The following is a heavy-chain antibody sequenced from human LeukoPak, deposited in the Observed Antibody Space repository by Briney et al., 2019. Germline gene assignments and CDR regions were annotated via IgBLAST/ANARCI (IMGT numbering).Heavy chain of an antibody. CDR3: AREASGTNP. V-gene: IGHV7-4-1*02. D-gene: IGHD3-10*01. Sequence: ASVKVSCKAPGYTFSRYAMNWVRQVPGQGLEWIGRINTNTGNPTYAQGFTGRFVFSLDTSVSTAYLQISSLKAEDTAVYYCAREASGTNPWCLGTLVSVSS. CDR2: INTNTGNP. CDR1: GYTFSRYA. J-gene: IGHJ5*02.